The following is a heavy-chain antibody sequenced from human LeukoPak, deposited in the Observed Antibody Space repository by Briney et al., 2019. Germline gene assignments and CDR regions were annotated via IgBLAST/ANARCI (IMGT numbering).Heavy chain of an antibody. CDR1: GYTFTDYY. CDR3: ATDLRVTMIVGAFDI. Sequence: GASVKVSCKASGYTFTDYYMHWVQQAPGKGLEWMGLVDPEDGETIYAEKFQGRVTITADTSTDTAYMELSSLRSEDTAVYYCATDLRVTMIVGAFDIWGQGTMVTVSS. CDR2: VDPEDGET. J-gene: IGHJ3*02. D-gene: IGHD3-22*01. V-gene: IGHV1-69-2*01.